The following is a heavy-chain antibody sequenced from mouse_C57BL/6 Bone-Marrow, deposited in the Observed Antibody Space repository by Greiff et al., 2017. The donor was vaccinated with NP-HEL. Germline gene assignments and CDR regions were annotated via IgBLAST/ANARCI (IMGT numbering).Heavy chain of an antibody. CDR2: IDPSDSYT. J-gene: IGHJ1*03. V-gene: IGHV1-50*01. CDR3: AKDGSGWYFDV. D-gene: IGHD1-1*01. CDR1: GYTFTSYW. Sequence: QVQLQQPGAELVKPGASVKLSCKASGYTFTSYWMQWVKQRPGQGLEWIGEIDPSDSYTNYNQKFKGKSTLTVDKSSSTAYMQLSSLTSEDSAVYYCAKDGSGWYFDVWGTGTTVTVSS.